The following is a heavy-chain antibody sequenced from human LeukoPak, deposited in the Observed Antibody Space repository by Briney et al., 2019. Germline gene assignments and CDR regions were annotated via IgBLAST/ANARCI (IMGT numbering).Heavy chain of an antibody. J-gene: IGHJ5*02. D-gene: IGHD6-13*01. CDR1: GGSISSYY. Sequence: SETLSLTCTVSGGSISSYYWSWIRQPPGKGLEWIGYIYYSGSTNYNPSLKSRVTISVDTSKNQFSLKLSSVTAADTAVYYCAGAGYSSSWTDLYNWFDPWGQGTLVTVSS. V-gene: IGHV4-59*12. CDR2: IYYSGST. CDR3: AGAGYSSSWTDLYNWFDP.